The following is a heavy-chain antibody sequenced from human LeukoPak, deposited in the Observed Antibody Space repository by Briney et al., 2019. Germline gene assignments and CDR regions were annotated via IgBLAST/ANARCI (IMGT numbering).Heavy chain of an antibody. CDR2: ISNSATST. D-gene: IGHD3-22*01. CDR1: GLTFSDSY. Sequence: GGSLRLSCAVSGLTFSDSYMTWIRQPPGKGLEWLSYISNSATSTYHADSIKGRFTISRDNSKNTLYLQMNSLRAEDTAVYYCAKGAGSTMIVVVTSGFDYWGQGTLVTVSS. V-gene: IGHV3-11*01. J-gene: IGHJ4*02. CDR3: AKGAGSTMIVVVTSGFDY.